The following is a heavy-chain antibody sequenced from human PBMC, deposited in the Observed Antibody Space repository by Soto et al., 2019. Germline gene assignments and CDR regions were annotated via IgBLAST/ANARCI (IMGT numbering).Heavy chain of an antibody. Sequence: QVQLLQSGAEVKKPGASVKVSCKASGYTFTNYGITWVRQAPGQRLEWMGWISAYNGNTHYTQRLQGRVTMTTDTSTSTAYMELRGLRSDDTAVYYCARVRQLDGYFYYYMDVWGKGTTVTVSS. J-gene: IGHJ6*03. CDR2: ISAYNGNT. D-gene: IGHD6-6*01. CDR3: ARVRQLDGYFYYYMDV. CDR1: GYTFTNYG. V-gene: IGHV1-18*01.